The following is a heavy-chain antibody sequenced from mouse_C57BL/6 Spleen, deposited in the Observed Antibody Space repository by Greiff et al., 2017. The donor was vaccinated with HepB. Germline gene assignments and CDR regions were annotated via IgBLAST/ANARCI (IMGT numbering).Heavy chain of an antibody. V-gene: IGHV1-76*01. J-gene: IGHJ2*01. Sequence: VQLQQSGAELVRPGASVKLSCKASGYTFTDYYINWVKQRPGQGLEWIARIYPGSGNTYYNEKFKGKATLTAEKSSSTAYMQLSSLTSEDSAVYFCARQEVGLYFDYWGQGTTLTVSS. CDR1: GYTFTDYY. CDR3: ARQEVGLYFDY. D-gene: IGHD2-13*01. CDR2: IYPGSGNT.